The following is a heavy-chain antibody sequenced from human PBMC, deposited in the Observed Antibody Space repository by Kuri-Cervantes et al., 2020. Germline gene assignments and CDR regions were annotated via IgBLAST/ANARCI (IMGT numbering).Heavy chain of an antibody. J-gene: IGHJ3*02. D-gene: IGHD3-10*01. CDR3: TRFLPEGPVISLGGRASDAFDI. Sequence: GGSLRLSCAASGFTFDDYAMHWVRQAPGKGLEWVSGISWNSGSIGYADSVKGRFTISRDNAKNSLYLQMNSLKTEDTAVYYCTRFLPEGPVISLGGRASDAFDIWGLGTMVTVSS. CDR2: ISWNSGSI. V-gene: IGHV3-9*01. CDR1: GFTFDDYA.